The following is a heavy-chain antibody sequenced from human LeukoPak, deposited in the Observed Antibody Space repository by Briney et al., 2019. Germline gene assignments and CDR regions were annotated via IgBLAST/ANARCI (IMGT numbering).Heavy chain of an antibody. CDR1: GFSFNSYT. J-gene: IGHJ4*02. D-gene: IGHD3-3*01. CDR2: VIGSSGAT. Sequence: GGSLRLSCEVAGFSFNSYTMTWVRQAPGKGLEWVAVVIGSSGATDYADSVKGRFTISRDNSKNTLFLQMNSLRAEDTAIYYCAKGAYDFLEIAYFDYWGQGALVTVSS. V-gene: IGHV3-23*01. CDR3: AKGAYDFLEIAYFDY.